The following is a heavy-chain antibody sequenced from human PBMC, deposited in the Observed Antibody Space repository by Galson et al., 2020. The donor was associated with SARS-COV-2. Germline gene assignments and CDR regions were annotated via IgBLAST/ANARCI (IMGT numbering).Heavy chain of an antibody. CDR3: ARDLYYYDSSGYYSRTWSYFDY. Sequence: ASVKVSCKASGYTFTSYAMHWVRQAPGQRLEWMGWINAGNGNTKYSQKFQGRVTITRDTSASTAYMELSSLRSEDTAVYYCARDLYYYDSSGYYSRTWSYFDYWGQGTLVTVSS. D-gene: IGHD3-22*01. V-gene: IGHV1-3*01. CDR1: GYTFTSYA. J-gene: IGHJ4*02. CDR2: INAGNGNT.